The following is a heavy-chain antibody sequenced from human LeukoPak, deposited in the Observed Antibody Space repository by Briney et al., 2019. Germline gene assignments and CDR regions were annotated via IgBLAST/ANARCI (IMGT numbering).Heavy chain of an antibody. J-gene: IGHJ4*02. Sequence: SETLSLTCTVSGGSISSYYWSWIRQPPGKGLEWIGYIYYSGSTNYNPSLKSRVTISVDTSRNEFSLSLTSMTAADTAVYYCARDHGGSYAGYDYWGQGALVTVSS. CDR2: IYYSGST. CDR1: GGSISSYY. V-gene: IGHV4-59*12. D-gene: IGHD1-26*01. CDR3: ARDHGGSYAGYDY.